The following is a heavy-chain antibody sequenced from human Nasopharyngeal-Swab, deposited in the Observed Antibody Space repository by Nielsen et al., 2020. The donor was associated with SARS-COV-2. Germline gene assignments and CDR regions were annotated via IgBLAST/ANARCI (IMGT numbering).Heavy chain of an antibody. V-gene: IGHV3-7*03. D-gene: IGHD1-26*01. Sequence: GESLKISCAASGFTFSSYWMSWVRQDPGKGLEWVANIKQDGSEKYYVDSVKGRFTISRDNAKNSLYLQMNSLRAEDTAVYYCARDGGGSYYADYWGQGTLVTVSS. CDR3: ARDGGGSYYADY. J-gene: IGHJ4*02. CDR2: IKQDGSEK. CDR1: GFTFSSYW.